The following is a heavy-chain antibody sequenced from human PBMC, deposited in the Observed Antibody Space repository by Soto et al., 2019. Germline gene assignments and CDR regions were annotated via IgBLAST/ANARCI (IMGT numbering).Heavy chain of an antibody. D-gene: IGHD6-6*01. CDR2: ISQSGNT. V-gene: IGHV4-34*01. Sequence: SETLSLTCSIYSGSFSGYYWSWIRQPPGKGLEWIGEISQSGNTNYSPSLKSRVSISIDTSKKQFSLNLASVSAADTAVYYCARATKVSGSSQTSPDFWGQGTLVTVYS. CDR3: ARATKVSGSSQTSPDF. CDR1: SGSFSGYY. J-gene: IGHJ4*02.